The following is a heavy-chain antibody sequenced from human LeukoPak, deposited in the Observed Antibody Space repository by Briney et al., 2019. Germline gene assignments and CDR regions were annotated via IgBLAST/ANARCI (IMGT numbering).Heavy chain of an antibody. Sequence: GGSLRLSCAASGFTFSSYAMSWVRQAPGKGLEWVSAISGSGGSTYYADSVKGRFTISRDNSKNTLYLQMNSLRAEDTAVYYCAKDDGSIAVAGTPYYSDYWGQGTLVTVSS. CDR2: ISGSGGST. J-gene: IGHJ4*02. CDR3: AKDDGSIAVAGTPYYSDY. V-gene: IGHV3-23*01. D-gene: IGHD6-19*01. CDR1: GFTFSSYA.